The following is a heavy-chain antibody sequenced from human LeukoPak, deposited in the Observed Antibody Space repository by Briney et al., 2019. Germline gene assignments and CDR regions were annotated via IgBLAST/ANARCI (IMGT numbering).Heavy chain of an antibody. V-gene: IGHV3-33*08. CDR1: GFIFSSYG. CDR2: IWYDGSNK. CDR3: ARASARIDYYDSRYYFDY. D-gene: IGHD3-22*01. Sequence: GGSLRLSCAASGFIFSSYGMHWVRQVPGKGLEWVAVIWYDGSNKYYADSVKGRFTISRDNSKNTLYLQMNSLRAEDTAVYYCARASARIDYYDSRYYFDYWGQGTLVTVSS. J-gene: IGHJ4*02.